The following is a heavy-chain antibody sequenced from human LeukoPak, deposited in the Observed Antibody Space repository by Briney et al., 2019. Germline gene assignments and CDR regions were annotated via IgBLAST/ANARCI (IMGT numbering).Heavy chain of an antibody. V-gene: IGHV1-69*05. Sequence: GASVKVSCKASGGTFSSYAISWVRQAPGQGLEWMGGIIPIFGTANYAQKFQGRVTITTDESTSTAYMELSSLRSEDTAVYYCARDRDCTNGVCYISWFDPWGQGTLVTVSS. CDR3: ARDRDCTNGVCYISWFDP. J-gene: IGHJ5*02. D-gene: IGHD2-8*01. CDR2: IIPIFGTA. CDR1: GGTFSSYA.